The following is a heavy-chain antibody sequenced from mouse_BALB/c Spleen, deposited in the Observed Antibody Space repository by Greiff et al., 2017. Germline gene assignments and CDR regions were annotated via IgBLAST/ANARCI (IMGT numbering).Heavy chain of an antibody. J-gene: IGHJ4*01. V-gene: IGHV2-6-7*01. Sequence: VQGVESGPGLVAPSQSLSITCTVSGFSLTGYGVNWVRQPPGKGLEWLGMIWGDGSTDYNSALKSRLSISKDNSKSQVFLKMNSLQTDDTARYYCARDQGYGNYNYAMDYWGQGTSVTVSA. D-gene: IGHD2-1*01. CDR1: GFSLTGYG. CDR2: IWGDGST. CDR3: ARDQGYGNYNYAMDY.